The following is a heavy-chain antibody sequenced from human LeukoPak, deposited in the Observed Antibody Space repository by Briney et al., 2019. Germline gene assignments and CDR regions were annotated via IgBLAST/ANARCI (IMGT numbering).Heavy chain of an antibody. CDR3: ATAPTSYCSSTSCYPFDY. CDR2: FDAEDGET. V-gene: IGHV1-24*01. D-gene: IGHD2-2*01. Sequence: ASVKVSCKVSGYTLTESSMHWVRQATRKGPEWMGGFDAEDGETIYAQKFPGRVTMTEDTSTETAYMELSSLRSEDTAVYYCATAPTSYCSSTSCYPFDYWGQGTLVTVSS. CDR1: GYTLTESS. J-gene: IGHJ4*02.